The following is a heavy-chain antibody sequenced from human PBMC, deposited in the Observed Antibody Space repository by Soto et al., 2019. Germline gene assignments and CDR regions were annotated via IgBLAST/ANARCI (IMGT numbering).Heavy chain of an antibody. D-gene: IGHD2-15*01. CDR1: GGSISSVNHY. CDR3: AREVSWIGGFDY. V-gene: IGHV4-31*02. J-gene: IGHJ4*02. Sequence: QVQLEQSGPGLVKPSQTLSLTCKISGGSISSVNHYWSWIRQSPGEGLEWIGYIFDSGTTHYNPSLKGRVTISGDTSQSQFSLTIHSVTVADTAVYYCAREVSWIGGFDYWGQETLVTVSS. CDR2: IFDSGTT.